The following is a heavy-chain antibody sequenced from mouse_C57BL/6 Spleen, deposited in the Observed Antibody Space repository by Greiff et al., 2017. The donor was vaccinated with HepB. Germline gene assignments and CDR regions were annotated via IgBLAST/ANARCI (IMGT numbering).Heavy chain of an antibody. D-gene: IGHD3-1*01. CDR3: AREDSGKGMDY. J-gene: IGHJ4*01. Sequence: VQLQQPGAELVRPGTSVKLSCKASGYTFTSYWMHWVKQRPGQGLEWIGVIDPSDSYTNYNQKFKGKATLTVDTSSSTAYMQLSSLTSEDSAVYYCAREDSGKGMDYWGQGTSVTVSS. CDR2: IDPSDSYT. V-gene: IGHV1-59*01. CDR1: GYTFTSYW.